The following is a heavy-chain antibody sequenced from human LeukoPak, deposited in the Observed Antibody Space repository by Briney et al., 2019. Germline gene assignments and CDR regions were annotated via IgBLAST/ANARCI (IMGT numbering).Heavy chain of an antibody. D-gene: IGHD3-3*01. V-gene: IGHV4-34*01. CDR1: GGSFSGYC. CDR3: ARRESDFWSGYYVGNWFDP. Sequence: PSETLSLTCAVYGGSFSGYCWSWIRQPPGKGLEWIGEINHSGSTNYNPSLKSRVTISVDTSKNQFSLKLSSVTAADTAVYYCARRESDFWSGYYVGNWFDPWGQGTLVTVSS. CDR2: INHSGST. J-gene: IGHJ5*02.